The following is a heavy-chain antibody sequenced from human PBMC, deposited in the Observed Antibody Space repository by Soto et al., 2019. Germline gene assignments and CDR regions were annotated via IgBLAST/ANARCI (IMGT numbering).Heavy chain of an antibody. CDR2: IVVGSGNT. Sequence: EASVKVSCKASGFTFTSSAVQWVRQARGQRLEWIGWIVVGSGNTNYAQKFQERVTITRDMSTSTAYMELSSLRSEDTAVYYCAADWRAVALFDYWGQGTLVTVSS. CDR1: GFTFTSSA. V-gene: IGHV1-58*01. CDR3: AADWRAVALFDY. J-gene: IGHJ4*02. D-gene: IGHD6-19*01.